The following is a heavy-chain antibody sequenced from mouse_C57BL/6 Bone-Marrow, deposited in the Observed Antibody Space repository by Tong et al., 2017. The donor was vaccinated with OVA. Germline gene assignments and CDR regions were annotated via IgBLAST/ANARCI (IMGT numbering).Heavy chain of an antibody. CDR1: GYAFTNYL. J-gene: IGHJ2*01. V-gene: IGHV1-54*01. CDR2: INPGSGGT. CDR3: ARLLRYPLVDY. Sequence: VQLQESGAELVRPGTSVKVSCKASGYAFTNYLIEWVKQRPGQGLEWIGVINPGSGGTNYNEKFKGKATLTADKSSSTAYMQLSSLTSEDSAVYFCARLLRYPLVDYWGQGTTLTVSS. D-gene: IGHD1-1*01.